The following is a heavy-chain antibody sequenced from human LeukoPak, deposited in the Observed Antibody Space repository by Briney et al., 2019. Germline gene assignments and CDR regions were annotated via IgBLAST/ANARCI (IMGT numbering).Heavy chain of an antibody. J-gene: IGHJ4*02. CDR2: IYYSGST. V-gene: IGHV4-59*01. CDR3: ARVKNMVRGVIGYYFDY. Sequence: PSETLSLTCTVSGGSISSYYWSWVRQPPGKGLEWIGYIYYSGSTNYNPSLKSRVTISVGTSKNQFSLKLSSVTAADTAVYYCARVKNMVRGVIGYYFDYWGQGTLVTVSS. CDR1: GGSISSYY. D-gene: IGHD3-10*01.